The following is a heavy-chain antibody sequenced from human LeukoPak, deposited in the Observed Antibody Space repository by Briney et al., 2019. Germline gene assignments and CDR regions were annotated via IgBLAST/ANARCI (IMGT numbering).Heavy chain of an antibody. V-gene: IGHV4-61*01. CDR1: GGSVSSGSYY. J-gene: IGHJ5*02. CDR2: IYYSGST. CDR3: AGVEPGVTIFGVASNWFDP. D-gene: IGHD3-3*01. Sequence: SETLSLTCTVSGGSVSSGSYYWSWIRQPPGKGLEWIGYIYYSGSTNYNPSLKSRVTISVDTSKNQFSLKLSSVTAADTAVYYCAGVEPGVTIFGVASNWFDPWGQGTLVTVSS.